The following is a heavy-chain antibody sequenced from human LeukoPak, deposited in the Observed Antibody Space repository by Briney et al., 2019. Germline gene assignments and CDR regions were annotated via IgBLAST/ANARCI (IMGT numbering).Heavy chain of an antibody. Sequence: SETLSLTCTVSGASISSYYWSWIRQPAGKGLEWIGRIYVSGSSVYNPSLKSRVTISVDRSKNQFSLKVTSVTAADTAVYYCARGVTSYGSRFDPWGQGTPVTVSS. CDR2: IYVSGSS. CDR1: GASISSYY. D-gene: IGHD5-18*01. J-gene: IGHJ5*02. V-gene: IGHV4-4*07. CDR3: ARGVTSYGSRFDP.